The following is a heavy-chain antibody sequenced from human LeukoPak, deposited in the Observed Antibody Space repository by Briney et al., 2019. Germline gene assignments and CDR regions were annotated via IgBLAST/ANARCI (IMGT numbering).Heavy chain of an antibody. J-gene: IGHJ4*02. V-gene: IGHV4-31*03. Sequence: PSETLSLTCTVSGGSISSGGYYWSWIRQHPGKGLEWIGYIYYSGSTYYNPSLKSRVTISVDTSKNQFSLKLSSVTAADTAVYYCARDRVRHGSGSYVYYFDYWGQGTLVTVSS. CDR1: GGSISSGGYY. D-gene: IGHD3-10*01. CDR2: IYYSGST. CDR3: ARDRVRHGSGSYVYYFDY.